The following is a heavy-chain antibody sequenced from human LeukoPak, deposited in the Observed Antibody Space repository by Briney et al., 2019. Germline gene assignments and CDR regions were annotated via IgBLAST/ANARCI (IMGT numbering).Heavy chain of an antibody. CDR2: ISGRGDTT. J-gene: IGHJ3*02. V-gene: IGHV3-23*01. CDR1: GYTLRSYA. Sequence: GGSLRLSCGASGYTLRSYAMTWVRQSPGKGLEGGSSISGRGDTTFYAAYLRGRFTISRDNSKNTLYLQMNSLRADDTAVYYCAKTSGSSWLDAFDIWGQGTMVTVSS. D-gene: IGHD6-13*01. CDR3: AKTSGSSWLDAFDI.